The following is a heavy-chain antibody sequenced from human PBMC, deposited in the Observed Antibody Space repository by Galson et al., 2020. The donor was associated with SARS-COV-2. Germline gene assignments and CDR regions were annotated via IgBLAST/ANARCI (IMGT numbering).Heavy chain of an antibody. V-gene: IGHV3-30*01. CDR3: ARQGSLGRYTNPLFDY. Sequence: RFTISRDNSKNTLYLQMNSLSAEDTAVYYCARQGSLGRYTNPLFDYWGQGTLVTVSS. J-gene: IGHJ4*02. D-gene: IGHD1-1*01.